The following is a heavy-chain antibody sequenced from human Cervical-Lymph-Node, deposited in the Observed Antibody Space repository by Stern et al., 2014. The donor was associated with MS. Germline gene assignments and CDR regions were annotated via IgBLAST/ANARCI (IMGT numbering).Heavy chain of an antibody. J-gene: IGHJ6*02. V-gene: IGHV3-53*01. CDR2: IYSGGST. Sequence: EMQLVESGGGLIQPGGSLRLSCAASGFTVSSNYMRWVRQAPGKGLEWVSVIYSGGSTYYADSVKGRFTISRDNSKNTLYLQMNSLRAEDTAVYYCARAPFQYYYDSSGYLSYYYGMDVWGQGTTVTVSS. CDR3: ARAPFQYYYDSSGYLSYYYGMDV. CDR1: GFTVSSNY. D-gene: IGHD3-22*01.